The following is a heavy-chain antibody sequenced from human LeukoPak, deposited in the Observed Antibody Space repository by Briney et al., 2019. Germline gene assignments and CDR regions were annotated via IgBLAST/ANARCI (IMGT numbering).Heavy chain of an antibody. V-gene: IGHV3-53*01. CDR2: IYSVGTT. J-gene: IGHJ4*02. D-gene: IGHD6-6*01. CDR1: GFTVSNNY. CDR3: AAYSSCDY. Sequence: GGSLRLSCAASGFTVSNNYMTWVRQAPGKGLEWVALIYSVGTTFYADSVKGRFTVSRDHSENTLYLQMNSLRAEDTAVYYCAAYSSCDYWGQGALVTVSS.